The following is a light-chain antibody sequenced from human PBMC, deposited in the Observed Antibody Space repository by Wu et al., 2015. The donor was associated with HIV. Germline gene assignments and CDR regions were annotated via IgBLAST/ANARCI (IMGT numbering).Light chain of an antibody. CDR2: AAV. J-gene: IGKJ1*01. CDR3: HQYGSSPRT. CDR1: QSVGSMY. Sequence: EIVLTQSPGTLSLSPGERATLSCRASQSVGSMYLAWYQQKPGQAPRLLISAAVTRATGIPDRFSGSGSGTDFTLTISRLEPEDFAVYYXHQYGSSPRTFGQGPTVEVK. V-gene: IGKV3-20*01.